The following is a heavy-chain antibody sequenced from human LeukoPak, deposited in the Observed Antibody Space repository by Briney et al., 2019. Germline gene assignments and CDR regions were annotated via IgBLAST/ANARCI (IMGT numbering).Heavy chain of an antibody. Sequence: GGSLRLSCAASGFTFSSYSMNWVRQAPGKGLEWVSSISSSSSYIYYADSVKGRFTISRDNAKNSLYLQMNSLRAEDTAVYYCASISSSWQYYYYYYMDVWGKGTTVTVSS. CDR1: GFTFSSYS. V-gene: IGHV3-21*01. J-gene: IGHJ6*03. CDR3: ASISSSWQYYYYYYMDV. CDR2: ISSSSSYI. D-gene: IGHD6-13*01.